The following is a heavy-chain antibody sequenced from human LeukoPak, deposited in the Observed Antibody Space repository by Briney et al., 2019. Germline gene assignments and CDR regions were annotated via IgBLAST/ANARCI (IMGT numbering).Heavy chain of an antibody. CDR1: GFSSSIYS. D-gene: IGHD2-15*01. J-gene: IGHJ3*02. V-gene: IGHV3-21*01. Sequence: GGSLRLSCEASGFSSSIYSMNWVRQAPGKGLEWVSSISSSGSYIYYANSVKGRFTIPRDNAKNSLYLQMNSLRAEDTAVYYCAGYCSGGSCYSDAFDIWGQGTMVTVSS. CDR2: ISSSGSYI. CDR3: AGYCSGGSCYSDAFDI.